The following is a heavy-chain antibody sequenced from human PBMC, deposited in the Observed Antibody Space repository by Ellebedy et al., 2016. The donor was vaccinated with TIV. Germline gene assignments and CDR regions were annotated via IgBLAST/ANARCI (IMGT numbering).Heavy chain of an antibody. CDR3: VRDSSKVSGMDV. Sequence: PGGSLRLSCAASRFTFSDYVMCWVRQAPGKGLDWVSVIYSAASTYYADSVKGRFTISRDNSKNTLFLQVNSLRAEDTGVYYCVRDSSKVSGMDVWGQGTTVTVSS. CDR2: IYSAAST. CDR1: RFTFSDYV. V-gene: IGHV3-53*01. D-gene: IGHD2-8*01. J-gene: IGHJ6*02.